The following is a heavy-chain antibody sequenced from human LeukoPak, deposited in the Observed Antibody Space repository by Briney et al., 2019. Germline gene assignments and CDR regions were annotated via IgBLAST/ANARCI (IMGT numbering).Heavy chain of an antibody. CDR1: GYTFTGYY. CDR3: ARDGELLGYYYYMDV. D-gene: IGHD3-10*01. V-gene: IGHV1-2*02. J-gene: IGHJ6*03. CDR2: INPNSGGT. Sequence: ASVKVSCKASGYTFTGYYMHWVRQAPGQGLEWMGWINPNSGGTNYAQKFQGRVTMTRDTSISTAYMELSRLRSDDTAVYYCARDGELLGYYYYMDVWGKGTTVTVSS.